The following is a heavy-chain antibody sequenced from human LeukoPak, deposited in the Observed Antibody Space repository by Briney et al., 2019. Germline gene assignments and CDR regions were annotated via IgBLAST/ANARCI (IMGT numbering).Heavy chain of an antibody. Sequence: GGSLRLSCAASGFTFSSYAMSWVRQAPGKGLEWVSAISGSGGSIYYADSVKGRFTISRDNSKNTLYLQMNSLRAEDTAVYYCAKDPFSGSWYYFDYWGQGTLVTVSS. CDR3: AKDPFSGSWYYFDY. V-gene: IGHV3-23*01. J-gene: IGHJ4*02. D-gene: IGHD6-13*01. CDR2: ISGSGGSI. CDR1: GFTFSSYA.